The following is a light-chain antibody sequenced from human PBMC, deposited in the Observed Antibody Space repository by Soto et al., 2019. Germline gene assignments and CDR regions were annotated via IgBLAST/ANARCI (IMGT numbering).Light chain of an antibody. J-gene: IGKJ5*01. Sequence: IRMTQSPSTLSPSIGDRVTITCRASQAITNNLAWYQQKPGNPPKLLIYEESTLQTGVPSRFSGGGSGTDFTLTLSSLQPEDFATYYCQQVNSFPRTFGQGTRLEIK. V-gene: IGKV1-9*01. CDR1: QAITNN. CDR2: EES. CDR3: QQVNSFPRT.